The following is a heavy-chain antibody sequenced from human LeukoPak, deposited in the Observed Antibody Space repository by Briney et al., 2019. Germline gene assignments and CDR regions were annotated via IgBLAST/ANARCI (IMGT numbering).Heavy chain of an antibody. V-gene: IGHV4-39*01. Sequence: SETLSLTCAVSGGSISSSSYYWGWIRQPPGKGLEWIGSIYYSGSTYYNPSLKSRVTISVDTSKHQFSLKLSSVTAADTAVYYCAGITLGYCSGGSCYSEGFDPWGQGALVTVSS. CDR2: IYYSGST. CDR3: AGITLGYCSGGSCYSEGFDP. D-gene: IGHD2-15*01. J-gene: IGHJ5*02. CDR1: GGSISSSSYY.